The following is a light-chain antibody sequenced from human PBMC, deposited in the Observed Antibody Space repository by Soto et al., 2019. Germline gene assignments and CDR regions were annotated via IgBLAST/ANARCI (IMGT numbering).Light chain of an antibody. V-gene: IGKV3-20*01. J-gene: IGKJ4*01. CDR2: GAS. CDR1: QSVSSSY. Sequence: EIVLTQSPGTLSLSPGERATLSCRASQSVSSSYLAWYQQKPGQAPRLLIYGASSRATGIPDRFSGSGSGTDFNHTISRIEPEDLALYSCPQYCRSPPLTFGGGTKLEIK. CDR3: PQYCRSPPLT.